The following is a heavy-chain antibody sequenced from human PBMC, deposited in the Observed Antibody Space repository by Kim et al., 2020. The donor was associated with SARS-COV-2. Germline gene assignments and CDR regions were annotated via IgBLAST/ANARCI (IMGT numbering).Heavy chain of an antibody. Sequence: GGSLRLSCAASGFSFGNFAMDWVRQAPGKGLEWVAVTSYDGSNKDYADSVKGRFTISRENSKNMLFLQMNSLRPEDTAVYYCARRGGIIAARPIDPWGQGTLVTVSS. CDR1: GFSFGNFA. CDR2: TSYDGSNK. V-gene: IGHV3-30*04. J-gene: IGHJ5*02. D-gene: IGHD6-6*01. CDR3: ARRGGIIAARPIDP.